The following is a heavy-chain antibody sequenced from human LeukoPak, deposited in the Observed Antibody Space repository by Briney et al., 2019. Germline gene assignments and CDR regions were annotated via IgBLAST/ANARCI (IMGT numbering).Heavy chain of an antibody. Sequence: SETLSLTCTVSGGSISSYYWSWIRQPPGKGLEWIGYIYYSGSTYYNPSLKSRVTISVDTSKNQFSLKLSSVTAADTAVYYCARLILWGVAWFDPWGQGTLVTVSS. CDR2: IYYSGST. CDR1: GGSISSYY. D-gene: IGHD2-8*01. J-gene: IGHJ5*02. V-gene: IGHV4-59*08. CDR3: ARLILWGVAWFDP.